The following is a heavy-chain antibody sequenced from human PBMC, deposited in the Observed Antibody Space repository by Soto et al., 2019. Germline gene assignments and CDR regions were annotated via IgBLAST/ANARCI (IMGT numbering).Heavy chain of an antibody. Sequence: QVQLQESGPGLVKPSQTLSLTCTVSGGSISSGGYYWSWIRQHPGKGLEWIGYIYYSGSTYYNPSLMSRVTISVDTSKIPFSLKLSSVTAADTAVYYCARSGDYGDYGGDAFDFWGQGTMVTVSS. CDR1: GGSISSGGYY. CDR3: ARSGDYGDYGGDAFDF. J-gene: IGHJ3*01. D-gene: IGHD4-17*01. V-gene: IGHV4-31*03. CDR2: IYYSGST.